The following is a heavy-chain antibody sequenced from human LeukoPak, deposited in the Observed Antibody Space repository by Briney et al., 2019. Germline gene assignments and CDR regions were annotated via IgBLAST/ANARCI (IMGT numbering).Heavy chain of an antibody. D-gene: IGHD3-22*01. Sequence: SVKVSCKASGGTFSSYAISWVRQAPGQGLEWMGGIIPIFGTANYAQKFQGRVTITADKSTSTAYMELSRLRSDDTALYYCTRGSYYDSSGYSGVRLFDYWGQGTPVTVPS. CDR1: GGTFSSYA. J-gene: IGHJ4*02. V-gene: IGHV1-69*06. CDR3: TRGSYYDSSGYSGVRLFDY. CDR2: IIPIFGTA.